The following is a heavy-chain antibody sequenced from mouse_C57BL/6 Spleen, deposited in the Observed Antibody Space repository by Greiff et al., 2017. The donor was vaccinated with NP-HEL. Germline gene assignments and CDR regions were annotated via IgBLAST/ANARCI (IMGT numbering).Heavy chain of an antibody. J-gene: IGHJ3*01. CDR3: ASETGTWFAY. D-gene: IGHD4-1*01. CDR2: ISYDGSN. V-gene: IGHV3-6*01. CDR1: GYSITSGYY. Sequence: EVKLQESGPGLVKPSQSLSLTCSVTGYSITSGYYWNWIRQFPGNKLEWMGYISYDGSNNYNPSLKNRMSITRDTSKNQFFLKLNSVTTEDTATYYCASETGTWFAYWGQGTLVTVSA.